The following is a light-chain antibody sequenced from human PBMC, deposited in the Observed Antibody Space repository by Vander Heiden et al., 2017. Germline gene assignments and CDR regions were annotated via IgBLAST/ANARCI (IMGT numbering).Light chain of an antibody. V-gene: IGKV3-11*01. CDR1: QSVSKS. J-gene: IGKJ4*01. CDR2: DAS. Sequence: EVVLTQSPATLSLSPGGSATLSCRASQSVSKSLAWYQQKPGQAPRLLIYDASNRAGGIPARFSGSGSGTDFTLTISSLDPEDFALYYCQQRSNWPLTFGGGTKVEIK. CDR3: QQRSNWPLT.